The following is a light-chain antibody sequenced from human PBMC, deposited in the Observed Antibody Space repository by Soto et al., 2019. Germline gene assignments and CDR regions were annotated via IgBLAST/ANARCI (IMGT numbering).Light chain of an antibody. CDR2: SNN. V-gene: IGLV1-44*01. Sequence: QSVLTQPPSASGTPGQRVTISCSGSSSNIGSNTVNWYQQFPGTAPKLLIYSNNQRPSGVPDRFSGSKSGTSASLAISGLQSEDEADYYCAAWDDSLHGLVFGTGTKLTVL. CDR3: AAWDDSLHGLV. CDR1: SSNIGSNT. J-gene: IGLJ1*01.